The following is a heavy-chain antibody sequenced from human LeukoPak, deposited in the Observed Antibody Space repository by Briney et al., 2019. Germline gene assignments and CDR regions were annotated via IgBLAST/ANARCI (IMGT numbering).Heavy chain of an antibody. CDR1: GYTFTSYD. V-gene: IGHV1-8*03. D-gene: IGHD1-26*01. Sequence: ASVKVSCKASGYTFTSYDINWVRQATGQGLEWMGWMNPNSGNTGYAQKFQGRVTITRNTSISTAHMELSSLRAEDTAVYYCAKDGRGGSYLFDYWGQGTLVTVSS. CDR3: AKDGRGGSYLFDY. J-gene: IGHJ4*02. CDR2: MNPNSGNT.